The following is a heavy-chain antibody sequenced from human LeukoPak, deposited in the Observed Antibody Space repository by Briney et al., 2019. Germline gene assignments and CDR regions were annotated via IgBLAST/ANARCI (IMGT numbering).Heavy chain of an antibody. Sequence: GASVKVSCKASGYTFTGYYMHWVRQAPGQGLEWMGWINPNSGGTNYAQKFQGRVTMTRDTSISTAYMELSSLRSEDTAVYYCARALDDSSGFDAFDIWGQGTMVTVSS. D-gene: IGHD3-22*01. V-gene: IGHV1-2*02. CDR1: GYTFTGYY. J-gene: IGHJ3*02. CDR3: ARALDDSSGFDAFDI. CDR2: INPNSGGT.